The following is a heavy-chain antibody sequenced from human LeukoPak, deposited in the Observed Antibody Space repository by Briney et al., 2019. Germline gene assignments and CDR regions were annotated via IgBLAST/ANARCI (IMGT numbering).Heavy chain of an antibody. V-gene: IGHV3-33*01. Sequence: GGSLRLSCAASGFTFSSYGMHWVRQAPGKGLEWVAVIWYDGSNKYYADSVKGRFTISRDNSKNTLYLQMNSLRAEDTAVYYCARDGVVAATRGAFDIWGQGTMVTVSS. D-gene: IGHD2-15*01. CDR1: GFTFSSYG. J-gene: IGHJ3*02. CDR3: ARDGVVAATRGAFDI. CDR2: IWYDGSNK.